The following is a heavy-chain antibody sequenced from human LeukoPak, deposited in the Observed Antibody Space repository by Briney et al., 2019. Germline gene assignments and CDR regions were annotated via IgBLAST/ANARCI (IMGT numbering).Heavy chain of an antibody. V-gene: IGHV3-23*01. CDR3: AQGARADTFWYFDL. J-gene: IGHJ2*01. Sequence: GGSLRLSCVASGFTFSSNWMHWVRQAPGKGLEWVSCIRGSGATTFHADSVKGRFTISRDSSKNTLYLQMNGLRSEDTAVYYCAQGARADTFWYFDLWGRGTLVTVSS. D-gene: IGHD3-16*01. CDR1: GFTFSSNW. CDR2: IRGSGATT.